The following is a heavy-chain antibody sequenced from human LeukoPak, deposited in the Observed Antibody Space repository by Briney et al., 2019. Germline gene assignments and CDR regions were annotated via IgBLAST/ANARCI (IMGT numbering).Heavy chain of an antibody. J-gene: IGHJ4*02. Sequence: ASVKVSCKASGYTFTGYYMHWVRQAPGQGLEWMGWINPNSGGTNYAQKFQGRVTMTRDTSISTACMELSRLRSDDTAVYYCARMFGGNSGYWGQGTLVTVSS. V-gene: IGHV1-2*02. CDR3: ARMFGGNSGY. CDR2: INPNSGGT. CDR1: GYTFTGYY. D-gene: IGHD3-10*02.